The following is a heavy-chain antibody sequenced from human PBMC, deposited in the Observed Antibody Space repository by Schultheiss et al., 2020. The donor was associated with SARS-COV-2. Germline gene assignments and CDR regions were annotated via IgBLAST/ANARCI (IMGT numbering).Heavy chain of an antibody. CDR1: GGSISSYY. CDR2: IYYSGST. V-gene: IGHV4-59*01. CDR3: ARSGDSSSWTIYGMDV. J-gene: IGHJ6*02. D-gene: IGHD6-13*01. Sequence: TLSLTCTVSGGSISSYYWSWIRQPPGKGLEWIGYIYYSGSTNYNPSLKSRVTISVDTSKNQFSLKLSSVTAADTAVYYCARSGDSSSWTIYGMDVWGQGTTVTVSS.